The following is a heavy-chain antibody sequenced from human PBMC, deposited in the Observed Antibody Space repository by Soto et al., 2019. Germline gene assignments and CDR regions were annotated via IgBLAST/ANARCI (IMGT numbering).Heavy chain of an antibody. J-gene: IGHJ4*02. V-gene: IGHV3-30*18. D-gene: IGHD3-22*01. CDR2: ISYDGSNK. CDR1: GFTFSSYG. Sequence: PGGSLRLSCAASGFTFSSYGMHWVRQAPGKGLEWVAVISYDGSNKYYVDSVKGRFTISRDNSKNTLYLQMNSLRAEDTAVYYCAKDLYDSSGYYSADLDYWGQGTLDTVSS. CDR3: AKDLYDSSGYYSADLDY.